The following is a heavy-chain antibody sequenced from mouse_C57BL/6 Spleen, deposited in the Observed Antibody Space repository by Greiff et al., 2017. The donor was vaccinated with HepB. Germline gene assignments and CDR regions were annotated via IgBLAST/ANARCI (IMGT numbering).Heavy chain of an antibody. CDR3: ARVIYDGLTGAY. V-gene: IGHV1-9*01. CDR2: VLPGSGST. J-gene: IGHJ3*01. CDR1: GYTFTGYW. Sequence: QVQLQQSGAELMKPGASVKLSCKATGYTFTGYWIEWVKQRPGHGLEWIGEVLPGSGSTNYNEKFKGKATFTADTSSNTAYMQLSSLTTEDSAIYYCARVIYDGLTGAYWGQGTLVTVSA. D-gene: IGHD2-3*01.